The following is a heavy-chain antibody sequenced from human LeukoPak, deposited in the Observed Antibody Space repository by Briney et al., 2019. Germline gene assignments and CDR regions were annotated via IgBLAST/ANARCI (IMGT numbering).Heavy chain of an antibody. J-gene: IGHJ4*02. CDR1: GYTFTSYG. D-gene: IGHD2-2*03. V-gene: IGHV1-18*01. CDR2: ISAYNGNT. CDR3: ATHRGYCSSTSCQNELELDY. Sequence: ASVTVSCTASGYTFTSYGISWVRQAPGQGLEWMGWISAYNGNTNYAQKLQGRVTMTTDTSTSTAYMELRSLRSDDTAVYYCATHRGYCSSTSCQNELELDYWGQGTLVTVSS.